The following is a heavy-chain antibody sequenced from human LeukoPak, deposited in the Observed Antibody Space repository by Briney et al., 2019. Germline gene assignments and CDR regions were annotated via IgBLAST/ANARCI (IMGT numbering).Heavy chain of an antibody. V-gene: IGHV3-30-3*01. CDR2: ISYDGSNK. CDR3: AREDSSSFDY. Sequence: RSGGSLRLSCAASGFTFSSYATHWVRQAPGKGLEWVAVISYDGSNKYYADSVKGRFTTSRDNSKNTLYLQMNSLKAEDTAVYYCAREDSSSFDYWGQGTLVTVSS. D-gene: IGHD6-6*01. J-gene: IGHJ4*02. CDR1: GFTFSSYA.